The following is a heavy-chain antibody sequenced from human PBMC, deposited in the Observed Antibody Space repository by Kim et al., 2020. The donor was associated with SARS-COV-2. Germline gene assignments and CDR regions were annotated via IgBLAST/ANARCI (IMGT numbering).Heavy chain of an antibody. J-gene: IGHJ4*02. Sequence: GGSLRLSCAASGFTFSSYSMNWVRQAPGKGLEWVSSISSSSSYIYYADSVKGRFTISRDNAKNSLYLQMNSLRAEDTAVYYCARDTDDILTGYDRYFDYWGQGTLVTVSS. CDR3: ARDTDDILTGYDRYFDY. V-gene: IGHV3-21*01. CDR1: GFTFSSYS. CDR2: ISSSSSYI. D-gene: IGHD3-9*01.